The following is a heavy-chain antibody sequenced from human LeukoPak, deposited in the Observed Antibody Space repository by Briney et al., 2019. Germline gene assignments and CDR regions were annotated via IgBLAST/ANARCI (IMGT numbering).Heavy chain of an antibody. Sequence: GGSLRLSCAASEFSFSDFWMGRVRQAPGKGLEWVSVISGSGGSTYYADSVKGRFTISRDNSKNTLYLQMNSLRAEDTAVYYCAKVESGAQGYFDYWGQGILVTVSS. CDR3: AKVESGAQGYFDY. CDR1: EFSFSDFW. J-gene: IGHJ4*01. D-gene: IGHD1-1*01. CDR2: ISGSGGST. V-gene: IGHV3-23*01.